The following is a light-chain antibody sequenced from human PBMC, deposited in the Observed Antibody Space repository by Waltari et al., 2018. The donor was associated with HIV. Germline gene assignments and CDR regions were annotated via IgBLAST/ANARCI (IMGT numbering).Light chain of an antibody. Sequence: VMTQYPATLSVSPGGRATLSCRASQSVGSYLAWYQQKPGQAPRLLIYGASTRATGIPTRFSGSGSGTEFTLTISSLQSEDFAVYYCHQYNKWPRGTFGGGTKVEV. CDR1: QSVGSY. J-gene: IGKJ4*01. CDR3: HQYNKWPRGT. CDR2: GAS. V-gene: IGKV3-15*01.